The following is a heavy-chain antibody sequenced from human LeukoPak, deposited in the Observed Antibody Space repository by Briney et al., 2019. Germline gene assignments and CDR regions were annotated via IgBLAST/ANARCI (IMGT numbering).Heavy chain of an antibody. D-gene: IGHD3-22*01. CDR2: INTNTGNP. CDR1: GYTFTSYA. Sequence: ASVKVSCKASGYTFTSYAMNWVRQAPGQGLEWMGWINTNTGNPTYAQGFTGRSVFSLDTSVSTAYLQISSLKAEDTAVYYCARGEEFNYYDSSGRNGYFDYWGQGTLVTVSS. J-gene: IGHJ4*02. CDR3: ARGEEFNYYDSSGRNGYFDY. V-gene: IGHV7-4-1*02.